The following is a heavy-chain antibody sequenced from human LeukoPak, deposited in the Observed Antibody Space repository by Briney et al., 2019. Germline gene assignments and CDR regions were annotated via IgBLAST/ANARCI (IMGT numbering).Heavy chain of an antibody. D-gene: IGHD2-15*01. CDR1: GYTLTELS. Sequence: WASVKVSCKVSGYTLTELSMHWVRQAPGKGLEWMGGFDPEDGETIYAQKFQGRVTMTEDTSTDTAYMELSSLRSEDTAVYYCTRGGSPNNPHNWFDPWGQGTLVTVSS. J-gene: IGHJ5*02. CDR3: TRGGSPNNPHNWFDP. CDR2: FDPEDGET. V-gene: IGHV1-24*01.